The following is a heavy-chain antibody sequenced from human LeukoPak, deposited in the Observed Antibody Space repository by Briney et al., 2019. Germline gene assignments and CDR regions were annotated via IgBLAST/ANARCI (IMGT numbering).Heavy chain of an antibody. CDR2: ISSSGSTI. CDR1: GFTFSSYE. Sequence: GGSLRLSCAASGFTFSSYEMNWVRQAPGKGLEWVSYISSSGSTIYYADSVKGRFTISRDNAKNSLYLQMNSLRAEDTAVYYCARDPAPYDGSGYVWGQGTLVTVSS. V-gene: IGHV3-48*03. D-gene: IGHD3-22*01. J-gene: IGHJ4*02. CDR3: ARDPAPYDGSGYV.